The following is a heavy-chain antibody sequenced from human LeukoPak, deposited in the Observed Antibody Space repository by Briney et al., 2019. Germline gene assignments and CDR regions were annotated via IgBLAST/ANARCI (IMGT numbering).Heavy chain of an antibody. Sequence: GGSLRLSCAASGFTFNNYWMTWVRQAPGKGLECVASIKQDGRNIYYVDSVKGRFTISRDNAKNSLYLQMNSLRAEDTAVYYCAELGITMIGGVWGKGTTVTISS. J-gene: IGHJ6*04. D-gene: IGHD3-10*02. CDR2: IKQDGRNI. CDR3: AELGITMIGGV. V-gene: IGHV3-7*01. CDR1: GFTFNNYW.